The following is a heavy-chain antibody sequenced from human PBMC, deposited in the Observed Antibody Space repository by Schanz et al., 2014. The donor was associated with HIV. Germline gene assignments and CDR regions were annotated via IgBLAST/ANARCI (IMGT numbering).Heavy chain of an antibody. Sequence: QVQLVESGGGVVQPGRSLRLSCAVSGFTFSNYAMHWVRQAPGKGLEWVAVISYDGSNKYYADSVKGRFTISRDNSKNTLYLQMNSLRGEDTAVYYCARVANWDYYGMDVWGQGTTVTVSS. D-gene: IGHD3-16*01. CDR2: ISYDGSNK. CDR1: GFTFSNYA. V-gene: IGHV3-30*04. J-gene: IGHJ6*02. CDR3: ARVANWDYYGMDV.